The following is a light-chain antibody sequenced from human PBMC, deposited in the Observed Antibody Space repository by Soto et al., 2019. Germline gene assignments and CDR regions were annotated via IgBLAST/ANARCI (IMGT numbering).Light chain of an antibody. CDR1: SSNIGSNY. V-gene: IGLV1-47*01. J-gene: IGLJ2*01. Sequence: QSVLTQPPSASGTPGQRVTSSCSGSSSNIGSNYVYWYQQLPGTAPKLLIYRNNQRPSGVPDRFSGSKSGTSASLAISGLRSEYEADYYCAAWDDSLSGPVFGGGTTLTVL. CDR2: RNN. CDR3: AAWDDSLSGPV.